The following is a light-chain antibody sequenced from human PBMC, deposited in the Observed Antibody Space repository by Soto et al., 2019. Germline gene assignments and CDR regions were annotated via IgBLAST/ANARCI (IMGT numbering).Light chain of an antibody. J-gene: IGKJ5*01. Sequence: IVMKQSPATRSVSPGERATLSCRASQSISNLLAWYQQKPGQAPRLLMYGASTRATGFPDRFSGSGSGTEFTLTISSLHSEDFAVYYCQQYYDWPITFGQGTRLEIK. CDR1: QSISNL. CDR3: QQYYDWPIT. CDR2: GAS. V-gene: IGKV3-15*01.